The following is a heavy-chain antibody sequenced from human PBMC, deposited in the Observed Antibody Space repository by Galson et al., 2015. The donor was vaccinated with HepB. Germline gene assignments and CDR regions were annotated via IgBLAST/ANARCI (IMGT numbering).Heavy chain of an antibody. V-gene: IGHV1-18*04. CDR3: ARDREVGYSYGFGVRYFDY. CDR1: GYTFTSYG. Sequence: SVKVSCKASGYTFTSYGISWVRQAPGQGLEWMGWISAYNGNTNYAQKLQGRVTMTTDTSTSTAYMELRSLRSDDTAVYYCARDREVGYSYGFGVRYFDYWGQGTLVTVSS. J-gene: IGHJ4*02. D-gene: IGHD5-18*01. CDR2: ISAYNGNT.